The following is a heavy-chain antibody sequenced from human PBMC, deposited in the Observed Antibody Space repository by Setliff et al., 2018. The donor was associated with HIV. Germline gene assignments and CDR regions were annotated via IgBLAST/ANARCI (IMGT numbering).Heavy chain of an antibody. CDR1: GYTFADHF. D-gene: IGHD3-10*01. J-gene: IGHJ4*02. CDR3: STNKWPMIRGVTAFDQ. V-gene: IGHV1-69-2*01. Sequence: ASVKVSCKASGYTFADHFMYWVQQAPGEGLVYMGRVDPENGKTIYAEKFQGRLTITADTSTDTGYMELSSLTSHDTALYYCSTNKWPMIRGVTAFDQWGPGTLVTVSS. CDR2: VDPENGKT.